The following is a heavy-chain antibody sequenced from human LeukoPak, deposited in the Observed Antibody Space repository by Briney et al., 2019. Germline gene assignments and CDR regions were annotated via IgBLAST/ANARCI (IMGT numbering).Heavy chain of an antibody. V-gene: IGHV3-20*04. Sequence: PGRSLRLSCAASGFTFDDYGMSWVRQVPGKGLEWVSGINWNGGSTGNADSVKGRFTISRDNAKNSLYLQMNSLKAEDTALFYCARYLRKLYGRGGDYYFYMDVWGKGTTVTVSS. CDR1: GFTFDDYG. D-gene: IGHD4-17*01. CDR2: INWNGGST. CDR3: ARYLRKLYGRGGDYYFYMDV. J-gene: IGHJ6*03.